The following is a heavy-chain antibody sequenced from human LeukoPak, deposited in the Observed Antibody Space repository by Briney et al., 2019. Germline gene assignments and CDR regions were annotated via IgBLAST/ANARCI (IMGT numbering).Heavy chain of an antibody. Sequence: GGSLRLSCAASGFTFSSYAMNWVRQAPGKGLEWVSAISGRGASTYYADSMKGRFTISRDNAKDTPYLQMNSLRAEDTAVYYCAKGSTTGYCSSTSCSYYFDYWGQGTLVTVSS. D-gene: IGHD2-2*01. CDR2: ISGRGAST. CDR1: GFTFSSYA. V-gene: IGHV3-23*01. J-gene: IGHJ4*02. CDR3: AKGSTTGYCSSTSCSYYFDY.